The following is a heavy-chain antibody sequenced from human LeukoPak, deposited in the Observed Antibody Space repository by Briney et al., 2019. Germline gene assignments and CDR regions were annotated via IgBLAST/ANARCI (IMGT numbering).Heavy chain of an antibody. J-gene: IGHJ4*02. V-gene: IGHV1-46*01. D-gene: IGHD2-21*02. CDR3: ARGWNIVVVTATNFDY. CDR2: INPSGGST. CDR1: GYTFTSYY. Sequence: GASVKVSCKASGYTFTSYYTHWVRQAPGQGLEWMGIINPSGGSTSYAQKFQGRVTMTRDTSTSTVYMELSSLRSEDTAVYYCARGWNIVVVTATNFDYWGQGTLVTVSS.